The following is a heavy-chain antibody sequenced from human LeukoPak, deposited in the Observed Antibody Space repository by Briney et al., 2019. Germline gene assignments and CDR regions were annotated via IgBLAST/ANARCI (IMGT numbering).Heavy chain of an antibody. CDR2: MNQDGSGK. CDR1: GFTFSNYW. V-gene: IGHV3-7*01. D-gene: IGHD3-22*01. J-gene: IGHJ4*02. Sequence: GESLRLSCAASGFTFSNYWMTWVRQAPGKGLEWVANMNQDGSGKYYVDSVKGRFAISLDNAKNSLYLQMNNLRVEDTAVYYCAHTPGGSSGYYSYHDYWGQGTLVTVSS. CDR3: AHTPGGSSGYYSYHDY.